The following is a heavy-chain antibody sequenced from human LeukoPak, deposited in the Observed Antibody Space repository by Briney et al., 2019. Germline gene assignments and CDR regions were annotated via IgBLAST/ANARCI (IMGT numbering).Heavy chain of an antibody. CDR1: GFTFSSYW. CDR2: IKQDGSEK. J-gene: IGHJ3*02. CDR3: ARDFGYFDWLVGAFDI. Sequence: GGSLRLSCAASGFTFSSYWMSWVRQAPGKGLEWVANIKQDGSEKYYVDSVRGRFTISRDNAENSLYLQMNSLRAEDTAVYYCARDFGYFDWLVGAFDIWGQGTMVTVSS. V-gene: IGHV3-7*01. D-gene: IGHD3-9*01.